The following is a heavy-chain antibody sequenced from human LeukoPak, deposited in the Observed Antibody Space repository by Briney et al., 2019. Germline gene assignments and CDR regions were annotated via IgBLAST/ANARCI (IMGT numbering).Heavy chain of an antibody. V-gene: IGHV1-2*02. CDR2: INPNSGGT. D-gene: IGHD6-13*01. Sequence: ASVKVSCKASGGTFSSYAISWVRQAPGQGLEWMGWINPNSGGTNYAQKFQGRVTMTRDTSISTAYMELSRLRSDDTAVYYCAREEAAAGKGDYWGQGTLVTVSS. CDR1: GGTFSSYA. CDR3: AREEAAAGKGDY. J-gene: IGHJ4*02.